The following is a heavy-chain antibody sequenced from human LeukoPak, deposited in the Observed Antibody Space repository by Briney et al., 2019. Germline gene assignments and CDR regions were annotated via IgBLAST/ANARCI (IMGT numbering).Heavy chain of an antibody. Sequence: GGSLRLSCAVSGFTFSSYWMSWFRQAPGKGLEWVANINQDGSQKFSVVSVKGRFTISRDNAKNSLSLQMNSLRVEDTAVYYCARDWFDGDYDRFDYWGQGTLVTVSS. V-gene: IGHV3-7*03. CDR3: ARDWFDGDYDRFDY. D-gene: IGHD4-17*01. CDR1: GFTFSSYW. J-gene: IGHJ4*02. CDR2: INQDGSQK.